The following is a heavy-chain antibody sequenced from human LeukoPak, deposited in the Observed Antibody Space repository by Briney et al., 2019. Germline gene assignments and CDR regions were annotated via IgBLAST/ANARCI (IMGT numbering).Heavy chain of an antibody. D-gene: IGHD1-26*01. J-gene: IGHJ4*02. V-gene: IGHV3-30*18. CDR3: AKEGSNGDFDY. Sequence: LSLTCTVSGGSISSYYWSWIRQAPGKGLEWVTVISYDGSNKYYGDSVKGRFTISRDNSKNTLYLKMNSLRAEDTAVYYCAKEGSNGDFDYWGQGTLVTVSS. CDR2: ISYDGSNK. CDR1: GGSISSYY.